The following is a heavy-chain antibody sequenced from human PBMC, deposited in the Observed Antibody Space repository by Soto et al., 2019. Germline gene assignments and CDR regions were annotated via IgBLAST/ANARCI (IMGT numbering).Heavy chain of an antibody. J-gene: IGHJ6*02. Sequence: SGPTLVNPTQTLTLTCTFSGFSLSTSGMCVSWIRQPPGKALEWLAPIDWDDDKYYSTSLKTRLTISKDTSKNQVVLTMTNMDPVDTATYYCARTYIAAQPRYYYYGMDVWGQGTTVTVA. CDR2: IDWDDDK. D-gene: IGHD6-6*01. V-gene: IGHV2-70*01. CDR3: ARTYIAAQPRYYYYGMDV. CDR1: GFSLSTSGMC.